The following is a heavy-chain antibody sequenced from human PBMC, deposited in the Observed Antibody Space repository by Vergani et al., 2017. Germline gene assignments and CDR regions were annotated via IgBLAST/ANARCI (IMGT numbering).Heavy chain of an antibody. CDR1: GYTFTSYG. J-gene: IGHJ4*02. Sequence: QVQLVQSGAEVKKPGASVKVSCKASGYTFTSYGISWVRQAPGQGLEWMGWIIPIFGTANYAQKFQGRVTITADESTSTAYMELSSLRSEDTAVYYCARTGCSGGSCYYPFDYWGQGTLVTVSS. CDR3: ARTGCSGGSCYYPFDY. V-gene: IGHV1-69*13. CDR2: IIPIFGTA. D-gene: IGHD2-15*01.